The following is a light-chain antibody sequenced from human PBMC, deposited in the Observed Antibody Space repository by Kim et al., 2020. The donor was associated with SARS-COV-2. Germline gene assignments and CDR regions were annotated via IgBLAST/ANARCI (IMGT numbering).Light chain of an antibody. CDR1: QSISIY. J-gene: IGKJ5*01. V-gene: IGKV1-33*01. CDR3: QQSDKIPGT. Sequence: ASVGDRVTITCQASQSISIYLNWYQQKLGRAPKLLIYDASSLETGVPSRFSGSGSGTDFTFTISSLQPEDIATYYCQQSDKIPGTFGEGTRLEIK. CDR2: DAS.